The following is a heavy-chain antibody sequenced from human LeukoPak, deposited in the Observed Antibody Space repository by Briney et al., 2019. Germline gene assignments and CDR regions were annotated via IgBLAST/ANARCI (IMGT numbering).Heavy chain of an antibody. CDR2: MNPNSGNT. J-gene: IGHJ4*02. V-gene: IGHV1-8*01. CDR3: ARGLALAYYDFWSDYFDY. Sequence: ASVKVSCKASGYTFTSYDINWVRQATGQGLEWMGWMNPNSGNTGYAQKFQGRVTMTRNTSISTAYMELSSLRSEDTAVYYCARGLALAYYDFWSDYFDYWGQGTLVTVSS. D-gene: IGHD3-3*01. CDR1: GYTFTSYD.